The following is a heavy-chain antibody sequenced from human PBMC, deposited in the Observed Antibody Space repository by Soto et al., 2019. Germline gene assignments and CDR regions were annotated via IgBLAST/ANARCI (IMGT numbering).Heavy chain of an antibody. V-gene: IGHV3-48*01. CDR2: ISSSSTI. CDR1: GFTFSSYS. D-gene: IGHD5-12*01. CDR3: ARADSGYAHGYYYYGMDV. Sequence: SGGSLRLSCAASGFTFSSYSMNWVRQAPGKGLEWVSYISSSSTIYYADSVKGRFTISRDNAKNSLYLQMNSLRAEDTAVYYCARADSGYAHGYYYYGMDVWGQGTTVTVSS. J-gene: IGHJ6*02.